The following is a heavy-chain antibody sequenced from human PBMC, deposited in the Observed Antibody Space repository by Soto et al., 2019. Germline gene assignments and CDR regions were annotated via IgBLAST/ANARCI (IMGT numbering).Heavy chain of an antibody. J-gene: IGHJ6*02. D-gene: IGHD5-12*01. V-gene: IGHV1-69*13. CDR3: ARDRPYSGYDYSGYYYGMDV. CDR2: IIPIFGTA. CDR1: GGTFSSYA. Sequence: GASVKVSCKASGGTFSSYAISWVRQAPGQGLEWMGGIIPIFGTANYAQKFQGRVTITADESTSTAYMELSSLRSEDTAVYYCARDRPYSGYDYSGYYYGMDVWGQGTTVTVSS.